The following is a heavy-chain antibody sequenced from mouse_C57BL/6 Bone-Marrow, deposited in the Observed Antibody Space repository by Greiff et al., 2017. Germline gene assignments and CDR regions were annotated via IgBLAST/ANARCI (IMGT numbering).Heavy chain of an antibody. CDR2: SRNKANDYTT. Sequence: EVKVVESGGGLVQSGRSLRLSCATSGFTFSDFYMEWVRPAPGTGLEWMAASRNKANDYTTEYSASVLGRFIVSRETSQRMHYLQMNELRAEDTAIYYCAREDDYEGCAYWGQGTLVTVSA. D-gene: IGHD2-4*01. J-gene: IGHJ3*01. V-gene: IGHV7-1*01. CDR3: AREDDYEGCAY. CDR1: GFTFSDFY.